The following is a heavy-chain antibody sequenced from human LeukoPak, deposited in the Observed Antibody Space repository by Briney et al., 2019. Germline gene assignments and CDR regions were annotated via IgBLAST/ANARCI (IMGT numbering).Heavy chain of an antibody. CDR3: ARGHVETAMVTDYFDY. CDR1: GGSFSGYY. J-gene: IGHJ4*02. CDR2: INHSGST. D-gene: IGHD5-18*01. V-gene: IGHV4-34*01. Sequence: SETLSLTCAVYGGSFSGYYRSWIRQPPGKGLEWIGEINHSGSTNYNPSLKSRVTISVDTSKNQFSLKLSSVTAADTAVYYCARGHVETAMVTDYFDYWGQGTLVTVSS.